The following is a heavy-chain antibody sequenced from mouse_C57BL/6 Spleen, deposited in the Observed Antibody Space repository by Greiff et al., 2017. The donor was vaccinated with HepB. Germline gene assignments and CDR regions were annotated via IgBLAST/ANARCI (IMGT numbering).Heavy chain of an antibody. Sequence: EVKLVESGPGLVKPSQSLSLTCSVTGYSITSGYYWNWIRQFPGNKLEWMGYISYDGSNNYNPSLKNRISITRDTSKNQFFLKLNSVTTEDTATYYCAREAPSYYYGSSYGYFDVWGTGTTVTVSS. J-gene: IGHJ1*03. CDR1: GYSITSGYY. D-gene: IGHD1-1*01. V-gene: IGHV3-6*01. CDR3: AREAPSYYYGSSYGYFDV. CDR2: ISYDGSN.